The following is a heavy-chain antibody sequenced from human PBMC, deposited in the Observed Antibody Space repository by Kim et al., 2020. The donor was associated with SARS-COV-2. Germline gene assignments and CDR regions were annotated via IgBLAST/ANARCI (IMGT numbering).Heavy chain of an antibody. Sequence: DAVKGRFIISRDNAKNSLDLQMNSLTTEDAALYYCSKDRQKRANFLDSFDMWGQGTVVTVSS. CDR3: SKDRQKRANFLDSFDM. J-gene: IGHJ3*02. V-gene: IGHV3-9*01. D-gene: IGHD1-26*01.